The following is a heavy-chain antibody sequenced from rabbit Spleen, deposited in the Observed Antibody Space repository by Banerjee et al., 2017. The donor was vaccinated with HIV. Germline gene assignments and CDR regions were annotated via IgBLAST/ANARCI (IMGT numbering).Heavy chain of an antibody. J-gene: IGHJ4*01. Sequence: QEQLVESGGGLVRPEGSLKLSCTASGFSFSNKAVMCWVRQAPGKGLQWIACINAVTGKAVYATWAKGRFTFSKTSSTTVTLQMTSLTVADTATYFCARDSGVGPYIDGYFNLWGQGTLVTVS. CDR3: ARDSGVGPYIDGYFNL. CDR1: GFSFSNKAV. V-gene: IGHV1S45*01. D-gene: IGHD3-3*01. CDR2: INAVTGKA.